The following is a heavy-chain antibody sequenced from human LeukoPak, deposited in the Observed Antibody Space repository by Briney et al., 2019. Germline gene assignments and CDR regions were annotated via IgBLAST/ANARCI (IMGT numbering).Heavy chain of an antibody. CDR3: ARAFRVVVPAATSLDY. CDR2: INPNSGDT. D-gene: IGHD2-2*01. CDR1: GYTFTGYY. V-gene: IGHV1-2*02. Sequence: VASVKVSCKASGYTFTGYYMHWVRQAPGQGLEWMGWINPNSGDTNYAQKFQGRVTMTRDTSISTAYMELSRLRSDDTAVYYCARAFRVVVPAATSLDYWGQGTLVTVSS. J-gene: IGHJ4*02.